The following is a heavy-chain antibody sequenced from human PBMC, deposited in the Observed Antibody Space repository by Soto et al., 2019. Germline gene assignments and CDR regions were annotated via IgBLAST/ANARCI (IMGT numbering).Heavy chain of an antibody. CDR2: INHSGST. CDR1: GGSFSGYY. D-gene: IGHD2-2*01. Sequence: PSETLSLTCAVYGGSFSGYYWSWIRQPPGKGLEWIGEINHSGSTNYNPSLKSRVTISVDTSKNQFSLKLSSVTAADTAVYYCARGGYCSSTSCYFGLTEYYYYYMDVWGKGTTVTVSS. V-gene: IGHV4-34*01. J-gene: IGHJ6*03. CDR3: ARGGYCSSTSCYFGLTEYYYYYMDV.